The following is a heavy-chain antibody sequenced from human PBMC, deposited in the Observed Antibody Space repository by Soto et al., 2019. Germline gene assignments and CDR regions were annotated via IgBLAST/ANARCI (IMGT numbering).Heavy chain of an antibody. Sequence: SETLSLTCTVSGGSISSYYWSWIRQPPGKGLEWIGYIYYSGSTNYNPSLKSRVTISVDTSKNQFSLKLSSVTAADTAVYYCARGNYDFLTGYYIEYFDYWGQGTLVTVSS. D-gene: IGHD3-9*01. CDR1: GGSISSYY. CDR2: IYYSGST. V-gene: IGHV4-59*01. CDR3: ARGNYDFLTGYYIEYFDY. J-gene: IGHJ4*02.